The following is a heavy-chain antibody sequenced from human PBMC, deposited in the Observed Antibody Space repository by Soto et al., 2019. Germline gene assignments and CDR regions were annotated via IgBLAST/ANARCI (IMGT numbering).Heavy chain of an antibody. CDR3: ARDLRHYDYVWGSYRYTYGMDV. J-gene: IGHJ6*02. D-gene: IGHD3-16*02. Sequence: SETLSLTCAVYGGSFSGYYWSWIRQPPGKGLEWIGEINHSGSTNYNPSLKSRVTISVDTSKNQFSLKLSSVTAADTAVYCCARDLRHYDYVWGSYRYTYGMDVWGQGTTVTVSS. V-gene: IGHV4-34*01. CDR2: INHSGST. CDR1: GGSFSGYY.